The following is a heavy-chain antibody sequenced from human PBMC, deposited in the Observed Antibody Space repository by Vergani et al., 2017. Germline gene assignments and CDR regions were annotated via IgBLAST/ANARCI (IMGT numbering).Heavy chain of an antibody. CDR3: ARVGSHATDY. CDR2: ISSSSSYI. D-gene: IGHD3-10*01. Sequence: EVQLVESGGGLVKPGGSLRLSSAASGFTFSSYSMNWVRQAPGKGLEWVSSISSSSSYIYYADSVKGRFTISRDNAKNSLYLQMNSLRAEDTAVYYCARVGSHATDYWGQGTLVTVSS. V-gene: IGHV3-21*01. CDR1: GFTFSSYS. J-gene: IGHJ4*02.